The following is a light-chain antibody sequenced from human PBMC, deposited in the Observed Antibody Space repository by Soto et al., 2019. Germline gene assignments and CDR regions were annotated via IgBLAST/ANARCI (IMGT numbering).Light chain of an antibody. CDR3: LQYHYWWT. V-gene: IGKV3-15*01. J-gene: IGKJ1*01. CDR1: QSISNN. Sequence: IVMTQSPATLSLSPGAKATLSCRASQSISNNFAWFQQKPGQVPRLLIYGASNRATGVSARFSGSGSGTDFPLTTSSLQSEDSAVYYCLQYHYWWTFGQGTKVDIK. CDR2: GAS.